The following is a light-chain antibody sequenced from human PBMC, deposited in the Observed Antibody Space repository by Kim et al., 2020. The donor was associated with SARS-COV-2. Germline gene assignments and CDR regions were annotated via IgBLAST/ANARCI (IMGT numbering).Light chain of an antibody. Sequence: VTQGQTASVTCSGSKLGDKYACWYQQRPGQSPVLVIYQVSKRPSGVPERFSGSNSGNTATLTNSGTQAMDEANYYCQAWDSSTAVFGGGTQLTVL. CDR3: QAWDSSTAV. CDR2: QVS. CDR1: KLGDKY. J-gene: IGLJ3*02. V-gene: IGLV3-1*01.